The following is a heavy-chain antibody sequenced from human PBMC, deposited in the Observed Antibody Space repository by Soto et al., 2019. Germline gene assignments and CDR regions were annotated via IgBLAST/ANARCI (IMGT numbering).Heavy chain of an antibody. CDR3: TTSMTTVTSVFMDV. Sequence: KTGGSLRLSCAASGFTFSNAWMSWVRQAPGKGLEWVGRIKSKTDGGTTDYAAPVKGRFTISRDDSKNTLYLQMNSLKTEDTAVYYCTTSMTTVTSVFMDVWGQGTTVTVSS. CDR2: IKSKTDGGTT. J-gene: IGHJ6*02. D-gene: IGHD4-17*01. V-gene: IGHV3-15*01. CDR1: GFTFSNAW.